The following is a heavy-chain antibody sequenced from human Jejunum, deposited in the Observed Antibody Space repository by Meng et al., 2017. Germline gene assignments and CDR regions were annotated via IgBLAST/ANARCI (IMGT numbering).Heavy chain of an antibody. CDR3: AKYSSRALKY. Sequence: GESLKISCAASGFTFTTYWMSWLRQAPGKGLEWVAHIKKDGSETYYVDSVKGRFTISRDNAKNSLYLQLNSLGAEDTAVYYCAKYSSRALKYWGQGTLVTVSS. J-gene: IGHJ4*02. D-gene: IGHD6-13*01. CDR1: GFTFTTYW. V-gene: IGHV3-7*01. CDR2: IKKDGSET.